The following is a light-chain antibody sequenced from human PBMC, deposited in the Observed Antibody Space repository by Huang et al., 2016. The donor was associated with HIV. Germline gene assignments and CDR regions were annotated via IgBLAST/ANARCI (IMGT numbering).Light chain of an antibody. V-gene: IGKV1-NL1*01. CDR1: QGLSNS. CDR2: GAS. CDR3: QQYYTSPWT. J-gene: IGKJ1*01. Sequence: DIQMTQSPSSLSAFLGDRVIITCRASQGLSNSLAWFQQKPGKAPQVLSYGASRLKSGVSYRFSGSGSGTYYTLTISSLEPEDFATYFCQQYYTSPWTFGQGTKVEIK.